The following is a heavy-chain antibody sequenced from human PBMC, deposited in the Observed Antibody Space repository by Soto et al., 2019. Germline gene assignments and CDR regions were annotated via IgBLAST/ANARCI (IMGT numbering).Heavy chain of an antibody. CDR1: GGTFSSYT. D-gene: IGHD6-13*01. V-gene: IGHV1-69*12. CDR3: AGARSPSSWSKSWDY. J-gene: IGHJ4*02. CDR2: VIPIFATS. Sequence: QVQLVQSGAEVKKPGSSVKVSCKASGGTFSSYTIIWVRQAPGQGLEWMGGVIPIFATSNYAQKFQGRVTITADESTSTAYMELSSLRSEETAVYYCAGARSPSSWSKSWDYWGQGTLVTVSS.